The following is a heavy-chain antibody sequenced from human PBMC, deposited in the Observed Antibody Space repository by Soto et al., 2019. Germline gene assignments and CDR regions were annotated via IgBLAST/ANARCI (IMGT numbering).Heavy chain of an antibody. CDR2: MYYSGSS. CDR3: ARNPLLGYCSGGSCYSRYNWFDP. Sequence: KTSETLSLTCTISGGSISNYYGSWIRQPPGKGLEWIGYMYYSGSSNYNSSLNSRVTISVDTSKNQISLKLSSVTAADTAVYYCARNPLLGYCSGGSCYSRYNWFDPWGQGTLVTVSS. V-gene: IGHV4-59*01. J-gene: IGHJ5*02. D-gene: IGHD2-15*01. CDR1: GGSISNYY.